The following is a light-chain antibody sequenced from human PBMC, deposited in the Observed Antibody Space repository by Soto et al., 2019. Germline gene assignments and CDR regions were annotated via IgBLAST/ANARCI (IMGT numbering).Light chain of an antibody. V-gene: IGLV2-14*01. Sequence: QSALTQPASVSGSPGQSIAISCTGTSSDVGGYDYVSWYQQQPDKAPKLMIYEVTKRPSGVSNRFSGSKSGNTASLTISGLQAEDEADYYCSSHTRGSTLVFGTGTKVTVL. CDR3: SSHTRGSTLV. CDR2: EVT. CDR1: SSDVGGYDY. J-gene: IGLJ1*01.